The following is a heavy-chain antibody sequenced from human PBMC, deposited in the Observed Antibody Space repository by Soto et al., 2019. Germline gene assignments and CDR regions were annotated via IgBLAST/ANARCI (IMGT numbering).Heavy chain of an antibody. CDR3: AKDVNYGDYVFYFDY. Sequence: GGSLRLSCAASGFTFSSYAMSWVRQAPGKGLEWVSAISGSGGSTYYADSVKGRFTISRDKSKNTLYLQMNSLRAEDTAVYYCAKDVNYGDYVFYFDYWGQGTLVTVSS. D-gene: IGHD4-17*01. CDR1: GFTFSSYA. CDR2: ISGSGGST. V-gene: IGHV3-23*01. J-gene: IGHJ4*02.